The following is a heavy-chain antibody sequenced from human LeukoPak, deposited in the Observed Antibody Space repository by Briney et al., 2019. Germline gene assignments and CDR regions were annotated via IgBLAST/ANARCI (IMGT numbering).Heavy chain of an antibody. D-gene: IGHD3-10*01. CDR3: VRGPYGSSISNWFDP. J-gene: IGHJ5*02. CDR1: GGSITGYS. V-gene: IGHV4-59*01. CDR2: IYYNGDT. Sequence: ASETLSLTCSVSGGSITGYSWSWLRQTPGKGLEWIGYIYYNGDTHYNPSLNSRLSMSVDTPNKQFSLNLRSVTAADTAVYYCVRGPYGSSISNWFDPWGQGLLVTVSS.